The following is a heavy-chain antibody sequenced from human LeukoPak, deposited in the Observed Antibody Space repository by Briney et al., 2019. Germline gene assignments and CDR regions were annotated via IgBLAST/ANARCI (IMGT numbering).Heavy chain of an antibody. CDR1: GGSISSSSYY. Sequence: PSETLSLTCTVSGGSISSSSYYWGWIRQPPGKGLEWIGSIYHSGSTYYNPSLKSRVTISVDTSKNQFSLKLSSVTAADTAVYYCARDVIGVAAYDLRFDYWGQGTLVTVSS. J-gene: IGHJ4*02. CDR2: IYHSGST. CDR3: ARDVIGVAAYDLRFDY. V-gene: IGHV4-39*07. D-gene: IGHD2-15*01.